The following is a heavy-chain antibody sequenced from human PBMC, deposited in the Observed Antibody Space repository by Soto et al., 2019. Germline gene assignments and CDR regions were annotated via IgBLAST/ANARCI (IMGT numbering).Heavy chain of an antibody. CDR3: ARDTGYYDSSGYYYYYYGMDV. D-gene: IGHD3-22*01. CDR2: IWYDGSNK. J-gene: IGHJ6*02. V-gene: IGHV3-33*01. CDR1: GFTFSSYG. Sequence: GGSLRLSCAASGFTFSSYGMHWVRQAPGKGLEWVAVIWYDGSNKYYADSVKGRFTISRDNSKNTLYLQMNSLRAEDTAVYYCARDTGYYDSSGYYYYYYGMDVWGQGTTVT.